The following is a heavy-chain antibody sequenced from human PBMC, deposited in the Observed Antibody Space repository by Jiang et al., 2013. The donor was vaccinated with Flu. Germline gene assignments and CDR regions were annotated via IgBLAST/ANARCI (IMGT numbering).Heavy chain of an antibody. Sequence: VQSGSELKKPGASVKVSCKASGYTFTRFAMNWVRQAPGQGLQWMGWVNTNTGNPTYAQGFTGRFAFSLDTSVSTSYLQISSLKAEDTAVYYCAEGAGGVVFGVVITFPNYGMDVWGQGTTLTVSS. CDR2: VNTNTGNP. J-gene: IGHJ6*02. CDR3: AEGAGGVVFGVVITFPNYGMDV. V-gene: IGHV7-4-1*02. D-gene: IGHD3-3*01. CDR1: GYTFTRFA.